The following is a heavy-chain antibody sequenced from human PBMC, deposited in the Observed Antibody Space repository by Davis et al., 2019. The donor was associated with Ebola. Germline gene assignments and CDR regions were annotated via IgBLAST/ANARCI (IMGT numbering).Heavy chain of an antibody. CDR2: IHYRGTT. Sequence: PSETLSLTCTVSDYSITRSDWWGWIRQSPGKGLEWIGYIHYRGTTTYNPSLQSRLTMSVDTSKNQFSLNLKSVTAFDSAIYYCARAVGPCSTSSCLTWFGPWGQGIVVTVSS. J-gene: IGHJ5*02. CDR1: DYSITRSDW. CDR3: ARAVGPCSTSSCLTWFGP. V-gene: IGHV4-28*06. D-gene: IGHD2-2*01.